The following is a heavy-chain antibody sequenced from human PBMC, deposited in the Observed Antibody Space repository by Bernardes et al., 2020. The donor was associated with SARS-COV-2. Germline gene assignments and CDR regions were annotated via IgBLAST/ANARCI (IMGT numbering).Heavy chain of an antibody. CDR2: INHSGST. CDR3: ARGDGEYSGSYYTYYGLDV. D-gene: IGHD1-26*01. Sequence: SETLSLTCAVYGGSFSGYYWTWIRQPPGKGLECIGEINHSGSTNYNPSLQSRVTISVDTSKNQFSLKLNSVTAADTAMYYCARGDGEYSGSYYTYYGLDVWGQGTTVTVSS. V-gene: IGHV4-34*01. J-gene: IGHJ6*02. CDR1: GGSFSGYY.